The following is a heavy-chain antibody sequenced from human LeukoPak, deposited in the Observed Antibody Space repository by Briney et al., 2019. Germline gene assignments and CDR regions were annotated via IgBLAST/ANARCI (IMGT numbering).Heavy chain of an antibody. V-gene: IGHV3-21*01. J-gene: IGHJ4*02. CDR3: ARAYCSGGSCYPFDY. D-gene: IGHD2-15*01. CDR2: ISSSSSYI. Sequence: GGSLRLSCAASGFTFSSYSMNWVRQAPGKGLEWVSSISSSSSYIYYADSVKGRFTISTDNAKNSLYLQMNSLRAEDTAVYYCARAYCSGGSCYPFDYWGQGTLVTVSS. CDR1: GFTFSSYS.